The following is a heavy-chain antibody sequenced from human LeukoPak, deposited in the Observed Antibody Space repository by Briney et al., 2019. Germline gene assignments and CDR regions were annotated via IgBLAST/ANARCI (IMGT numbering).Heavy chain of an antibody. CDR3: ARAGRLTQNHDAFDI. Sequence: SETLSLTCAVSGGSISSGGYSWSWIRQPPGKGLGWIGYIYHSGSTYYNPSLKSRVTISVDRSKNQFSLKLSSVTAADTAVYYCARAGRLTQNHDAFDIWGQGTMVTVSS. CDR1: GGSISSGGYS. D-gene: IGHD3-10*01. V-gene: IGHV4-30-2*01. CDR2: IYHSGST. J-gene: IGHJ3*02.